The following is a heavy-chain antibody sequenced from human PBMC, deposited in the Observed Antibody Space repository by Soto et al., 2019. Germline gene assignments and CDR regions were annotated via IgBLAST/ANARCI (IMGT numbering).Heavy chain of an antibody. CDR1: GFSISRSA. CDR3: ARDLQPGNDNVNWFAH. Sequence: QVQLVESGGGVVQPGRSLRLSCAASGFSISRSAMHWVRQAPGKGLEWVAVIAYDGSNRWYADSAKGPFNISRDNSKNTVYLQMRSLRGEDTAVYYCARDLQPGNDNVNWFAHWGQGNLVNVSS. D-gene: IGHD3-16*01. J-gene: IGHJ5*02. V-gene: IGHV3-30*04. CDR2: IAYDGSNR.